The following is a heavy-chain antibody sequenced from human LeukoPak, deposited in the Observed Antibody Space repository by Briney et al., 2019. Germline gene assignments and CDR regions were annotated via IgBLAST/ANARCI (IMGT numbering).Heavy chain of an antibody. V-gene: IGHV4-39*01. J-gene: IGHJ4*02. CDR3: ARQSGVYHYFDY. CDR2: IYYSGST. CDR1: GGSISSSNYY. Sequence: SETLSLTCTVSGGSISSSNYYWGWIRQPPGKGLEWIGSIYYSGSTHYNPSLKSRVTISVDTSKSQFSLRLSSVTAADTAVYYCARQSGVYHYFDYWGQGTLVTVSS. D-gene: IGHD7-27*01.